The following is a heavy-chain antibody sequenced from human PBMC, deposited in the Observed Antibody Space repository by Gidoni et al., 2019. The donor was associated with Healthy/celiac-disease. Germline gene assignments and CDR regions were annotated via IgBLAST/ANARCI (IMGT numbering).Heavy chain of an antibody. Sequence: QVTLRESGPALVKPTQTLTLTCTFSGFSLSTSGMCVSWIRQPPGKALEWLARIDWDDDKYYSTSLKTRLTISKDTSKNQVVLTMTNMDPVDTATYYCARSGVVTEYFDYWGQGTLVTVSS. D-gene: IGHD3-22*01. CDR3: ARSGVVTEYFDY. CDR2: IDWDDDK. CDR1: GFSLSTSGMC. V-gene: IGHV2-70*15. J-gene: IGHJ4*02.